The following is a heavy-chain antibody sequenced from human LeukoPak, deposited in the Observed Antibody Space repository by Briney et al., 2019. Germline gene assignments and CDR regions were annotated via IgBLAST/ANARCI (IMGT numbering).Heavy chain of an antibody. V-gene: IGHV5-51*01. Sequence: GESLQISCKGSGYSFTSYWIGWVRPVPGKGLEWMGIIYPGDSDTRYSPSFQGQVTISADKSISTAYLQWSSLKASDTAMYYCARHITSQGWFDPWGQGTLVTVSS. J-gene: IGHJ5*02. D-gene: IGHD1-14*01. CDR3: ARHITSQGWFDP. CDR2: IYPGDSDT. CDR1: GYSFTSYW.